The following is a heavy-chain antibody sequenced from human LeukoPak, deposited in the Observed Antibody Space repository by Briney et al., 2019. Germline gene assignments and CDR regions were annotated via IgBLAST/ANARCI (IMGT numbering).Heavy chain of an antibody. V-gene: IGHV1-8*01. CDR2: MNPNSVNT. J-gene: IGHJ5*02. CDR1: GYTFTTYD. CDR3: ARGRGSGHKENWFDP. Sequence: ASVKVSCKASGYTFTTYDINWVRQATGQGLEWMGWMNPNSVNTGYTQKFQGRVTMTRNTSISTAYMELSSLRSEDTAMYYCARGRGSGHKENWFDPWGQGTLVTVSS. D-gene: IGHD6-19*01.